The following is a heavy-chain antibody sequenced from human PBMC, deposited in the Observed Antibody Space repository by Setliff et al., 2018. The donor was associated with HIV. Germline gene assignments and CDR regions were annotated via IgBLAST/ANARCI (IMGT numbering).Heavy chain of an antibody. CDR1: GYSLSSGYY. CDR3: ARNPPRFHYISTYSSPVNSWYFDL. D-gene: IGHD2-21*01. Sequence: SETLSLTCSVSGYSLSSGYYWGWVRQPPGKGPEFIGSTYHTGTPYYNPSLKSRVAISVDTSNNQFFLSLTSVTAADTAVYYCARNPPRFHYISTYSSPVNSWYFDLWGRGTLVTVSS. J-gene: IGHJ2*01. CDR2: TYHTGTP. V-gene: IGHV4-38-2*02.